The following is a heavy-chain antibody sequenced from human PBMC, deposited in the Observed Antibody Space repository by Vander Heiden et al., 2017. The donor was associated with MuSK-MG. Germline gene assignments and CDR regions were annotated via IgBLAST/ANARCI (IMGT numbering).Heavy chain of an antibody. CDR1: GGSISSGGYY. V-gene: IGHV4-31*03. J-gene: IGHJ4*02. CDR3: AKTEYSYGRMEGYFDY. Sequence: QVQLQESGPGLVKPSQTLSLTCPVPGGSISSGGYYWSWIRQHPGKGREWIGYIYYSGSTYYNPSLKSRVTISVDTSKNQFSLKLSSVTAADTAVYYCAKTEYSYGRMEGYFDYWGQGTLVTVSS. CDR2: IYYSGST. D-gene: IGHD5-18*01.